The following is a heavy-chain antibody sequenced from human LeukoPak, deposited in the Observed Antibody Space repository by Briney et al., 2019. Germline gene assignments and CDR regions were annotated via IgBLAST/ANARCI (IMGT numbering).Heavy chain of an antibody. Sequence: PSEALSLTCTVSGGSISSYYWSWIRQPPGKGLEWIGYIYYSGTTYYNPSLKSRVTISVDTSKNQFSLKLSSVTAADTAVYYCATGSGIYYNRAFDYWGQGTLVTVSS. J-gene: IGHJ4*02. CDR2: IYYSGTT. V-gene: IGHV4-59*01. CDR1: GGSISSYY. CDR3: ATGSGIYYNRAFDY. D-gene: IGHD3-10*01.